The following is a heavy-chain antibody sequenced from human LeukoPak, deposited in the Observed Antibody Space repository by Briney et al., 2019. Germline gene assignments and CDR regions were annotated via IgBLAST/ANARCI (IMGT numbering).Heavy chain of an antibody. CDR3: ARDRGFMIVVVLPDY. D-gene: IGHD3-22*01. J-gene: IGHJ4*02. Sequence: SVKVSCKASGGTFSSYAISWVRQAPGQGLEWMGGIIPIFGTANYAQKFQGRVTITRDTSASKAYMELSSLRSEDTAVYYCARDRGFMIVVVLPDYWGQGTLVTVSS. V-gene: IGHV1-69*05. CDR2: IIPIFGTA. CDR1: GGTFSSYA.